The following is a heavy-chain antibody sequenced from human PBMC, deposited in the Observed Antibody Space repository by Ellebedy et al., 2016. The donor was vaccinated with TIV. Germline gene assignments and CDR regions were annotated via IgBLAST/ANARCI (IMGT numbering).Heavy chain of an antibody. V-gene: IGHV4-4*07. Sequence: SETLSLXXTVSGGSISSYYWSWIRQPAGKGLEWIGRIYTSGSTNYNPSLKSRVTISVDKSKNQFSLKLSSVTAADTAVYYCARVVVVPAHTTIYYYYGMDVWGQGTTVTVSS. D-gene: IGHD2-2*01. CDR1: GGSISSYY. J-gene: IGHJ6*02. CDR3: ARVVVVPAHTTIYYYYGMDV. CDR2: IYTSGST.